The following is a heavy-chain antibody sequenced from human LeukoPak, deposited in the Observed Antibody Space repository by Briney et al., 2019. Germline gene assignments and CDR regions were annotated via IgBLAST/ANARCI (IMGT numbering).Heavy chain of an antibody. D-gene: IGHD3-3*01. V-gene: IGHV3-30*01. Sequence: GGSLRLSCAASGFTFSSYAMRWVRQAPGKGLEWVAVISYDGSNKYYADSVKGRFTISRANSKNTLYLQMNSQRAEDTAVYYCARAAPGYYDFWSGSIPASGMDVWGQGTTVTVSS. CDR2: ISYDGSNK. CDR3: ARAAPGYYDFWSGSIPASGMDV. CDR1: GFTFSSYA. J-gene: IGHJ6*02.